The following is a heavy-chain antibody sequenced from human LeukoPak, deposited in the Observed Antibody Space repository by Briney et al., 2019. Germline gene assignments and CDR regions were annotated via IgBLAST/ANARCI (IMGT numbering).Heavy chain of an antibody. J-gene: IGHJ4*02. CDR3: ARQGGQWLARWPYYFDY. Sequence: SETLSLTCTVSGGSISSYYWSWIRQPPGKGLEWIGYIYYSGSTNYNPSLKSRVTISVDTSKNQFSLKLSSVTAADTAVYYCARQGGQWLARWPYYFDYWGQGTLVTVSS. CDR1: GGSISSYY. V-gene: IGHV4-59*01. D-gene: IGHD6-19*01. CDR2: IYYSGST.